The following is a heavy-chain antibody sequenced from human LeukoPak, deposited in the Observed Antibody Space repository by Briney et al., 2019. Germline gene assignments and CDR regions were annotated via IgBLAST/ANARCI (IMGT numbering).Heavy chain of an antibody. CDR2: IIPILGIA. J-gene: IGHJ3*02. V-gene: IGHV1-69*04. CDR1: GGTFSSYA. CDR3: ARAPDGAFDI. D-gene: IGHD1-14*01. Sequence: SVKVSCEASGGTFSSYAFSWVRQAPGQGLEWMGRIIPILGIANYAQKFQGRVTITADESTSTAYMELSSLRSEDTAVYYCARAPDGAFDIWGQGTMVTVSS.